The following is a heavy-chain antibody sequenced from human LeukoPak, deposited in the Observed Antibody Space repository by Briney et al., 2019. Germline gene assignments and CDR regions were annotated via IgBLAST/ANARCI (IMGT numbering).Heavy chain of an antibody. CDR1: GYTFTSYY. V-gene: IGHV1-46*01. CDR3: ARGIQLWFKSDAFDI. CDR2: INPSGGST. J-gene: IGHJ3*02. D-gene: IGHD5-18*01. Sequence: GASVKVSCKASGYTFTSYYMHWVRQAPGQGLEWMGIINPSGGSTSYAQKFQGRVTMTRDTSTSTVYMELSSLRSEDTAVYYCARGIQLWFKSDAFDIWGQGTMVTVSS.